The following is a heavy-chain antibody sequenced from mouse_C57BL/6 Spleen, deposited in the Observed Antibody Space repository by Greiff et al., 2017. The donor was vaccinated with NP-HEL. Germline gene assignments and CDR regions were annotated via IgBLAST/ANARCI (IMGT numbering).Heavy chain of an antibody. Sequence: VKLQQPGAELVKPGASVKMSCKASGYTFTSYWITWVKQRPGQGLEWIGDLYPGSGSTTYNEKFKNKATLTVDTSSSTAYMQLSSLTSEDSAVYYGARGPITTVVHYYAMDYWGQGTSVTVSS. CDR1: GYTFTSYW. CDR3: ARGPITTVVHYYAMDY. CDR2: LYPGSGST. V-gene: IGHV1-55*01. D-gene: IGHD1-1*01. J-gene: IGHJ4*01.